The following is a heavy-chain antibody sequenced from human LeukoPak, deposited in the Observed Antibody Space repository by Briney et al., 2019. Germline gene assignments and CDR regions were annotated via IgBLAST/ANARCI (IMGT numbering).Heavy chain of an antibody. V-gene: IGHV3-7*01. CDR2: IKQDGSEI. D-gene: IGHD5/OR15-5a*01. J-gene: IGHJ1*01. Sequence: GGSLRLSCAASGFTFSNYWMGWVRQAPGKGLEWVANIKQDGSEIYYVDSVKGRFTIFGDTAKDSLHLLRHSLGAEDTAVYYCARDRRRRVYDVCHHWGQGTVVRVS. CDR3: ARDRRRRVYDVCHH. CDR1: GFTFSNYW.